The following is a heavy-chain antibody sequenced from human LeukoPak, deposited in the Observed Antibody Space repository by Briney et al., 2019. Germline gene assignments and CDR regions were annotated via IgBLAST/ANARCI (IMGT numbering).Heavy chain of an antibody. Sequence: SETLSLTCAVYGGSFSGYYWSWIRQPPGKGLEWIGEINHSGSTNYNPSLKSRVTISVDTSKNQFSLKLSSVTAADTAVYYCARGGYCSGGSCYLRAPKNYYYYGMDVWGQGTTVTVSS. V-gene: IGHV4-34*01. CDR3: ARGGYCSGGSCYLRAPKNYYYYGMDV. CDR1: GGSFSGYY. J-gene: IGHJ6*02. CDR2: INHSGST. D-gene: IGHD2-15*01.